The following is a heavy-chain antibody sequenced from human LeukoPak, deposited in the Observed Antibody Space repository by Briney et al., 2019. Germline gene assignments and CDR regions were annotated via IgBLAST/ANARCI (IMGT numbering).Heavy chain of an antibody. J-gene: IGHJ4*02. D-gene: IGHD3-10*01. CDR3: VKATYYYGSGSYYKAVGYCDY. CDR2: ISSNGGST. CDR1: GFTLSSYA. Sequence: PGGSLRLSCSASGFTLSSYAMHWVRQAPGKGLEYVSAISSNGGSTYYADSVKGRFTISRDNSKNTLYLQMSSLRAEDTAVYYCVKATYYYGSGSYYKAVGYCDYWGQGTLVTVSS. V-gene: IGHV3-64D*06.